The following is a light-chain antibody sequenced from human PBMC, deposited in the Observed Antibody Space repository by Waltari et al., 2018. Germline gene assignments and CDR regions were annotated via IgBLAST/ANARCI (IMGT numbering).Light chain of an antibody. J-gene: IGKJ4*01. CDR1: HSLLQSNGYNY. CDR3: MQALQTPLT. CDR2: LRS. V-gene: IGKV2-28*01. Sequence: DIVLTQSPLTLAVTPGEPASLSCRSSHSLLQSNGYNYLDWYLQKPGQSPRLLIYLRSNRAAGVPDRFSGSGSGTDFTLKISRVEAEDVGVYYCMQALQTPLTFGGGTKVEIK.